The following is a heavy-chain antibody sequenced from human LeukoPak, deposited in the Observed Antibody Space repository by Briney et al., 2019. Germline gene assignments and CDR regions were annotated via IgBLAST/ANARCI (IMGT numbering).Heavy chain of an antibody. CDR3: TRSGLTGMREYPRADYGMDV. Sequence: SETLSLTCTVSGGSFSGYLWSWIRQPPGKGLEWIGEINYNGEKTNYNPSLKSRVIMSVDPSTNQFSLKMTSVTAADTAVYFCTRSGLTGMREYPRADYGMDVWGQGTAVTVSS. D-gene: IGHD2-2*02. CDR2: INYNGEKT. CDR1: GGSFSGYL. V-gene: IGHV4-34*01. J-gene: IGHJ6*01.